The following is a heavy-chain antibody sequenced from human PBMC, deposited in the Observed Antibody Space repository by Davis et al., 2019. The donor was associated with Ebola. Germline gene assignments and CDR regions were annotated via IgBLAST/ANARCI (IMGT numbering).Heavy chain of an antibody. V-gene: IGHV4-39*01. J-gene: IGHJ4*02. CDR1: GGSISSSSYY. Sequence: SETLSLTCTVSGGSISSSSYYWGWIRQPPGKGLAWIGSIYYSGSTYYNPSLKSRVTISVDTSKNQFSLKLSSVTAADTAVYYCASLTIFWSYWGQGTLVTVSS. CDR3: ASLTIFWSY. CDR2: IYYSGST. D-gene: IGHD3-9*01.